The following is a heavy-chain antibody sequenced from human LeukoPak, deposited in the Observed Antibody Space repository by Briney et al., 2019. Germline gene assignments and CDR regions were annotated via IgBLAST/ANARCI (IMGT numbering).Heavy chain of an antibody. CDR2: INHSGST. CDR1: GGSFSGYY. CDR3: ARGKPMTTVNPGFDY. Sequence: PSETLSLTCAVYGGSFSGYYWSWIRQPPGKGLEWIGEINHSGSTNYNPSLKSRVTISVDTSKNQFSLKLSSVTAADTAVYYCARGKPMTTVNPGFDYWGQGTLVTVSS. D-gene: IGHD4-11*01. J-gene: IGHJ4*02. V-gene: IGHV4-34*01.